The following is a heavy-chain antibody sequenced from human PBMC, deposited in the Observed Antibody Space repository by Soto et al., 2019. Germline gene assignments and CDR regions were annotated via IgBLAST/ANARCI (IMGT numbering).Heavy chain of an antibody. D-gene: IGHD1-26*01. CDR3: ANKQYSGFDI. J-gene: IGHJ4*02. CDR1: GESFSRYS. Sequence: PSETLSLTCTVYGESFSRYSWTWIRQSPGEGLEWIGEINYYGNTVYSASLKSRATISIETSKVQVSVKLTSVTAADTATYYCANKQYSGFDIWGKGTRVTVSS. CDR2: INYYGNT. V-gene: IGHV4-34*01.